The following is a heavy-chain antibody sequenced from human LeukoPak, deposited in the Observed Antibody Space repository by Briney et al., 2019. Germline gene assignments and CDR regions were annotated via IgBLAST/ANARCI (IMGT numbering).Heavy chain of an antibody. CDR1: GFTFSSYS. CDR2: ISSSSSTI. CDR3: AKGGGTFDD. D-gene: IGHD2-15*01. J-gene: IGHJ4*02. Sequence: PGGSLRLSCAASGFTFSSYSMNWVRQAPGKGLEWVSYISSSSSTIYYADSVKGRFTISRDNAKNLLYLHMNSLRAEDTAVYYCAKGGGTFDDWGQGTLVTVSS. V-gene: IGHV3-48*04.